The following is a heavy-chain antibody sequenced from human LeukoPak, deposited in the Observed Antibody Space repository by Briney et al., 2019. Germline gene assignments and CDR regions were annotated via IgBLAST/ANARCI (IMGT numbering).Heavy chain of an antibody. CDR2: IYYSGST. J-gene: IGHJ5*02. V-gene: IGHV4-59*01. D-gene: IGHD6-13*01. Sequence: PSETLSLTCTVSGGSISSYYWSWIRQPPGKGLEWIGYIYYSGSTNYNPSLKSRVTISVDTSKSQFSLKLSSVTAADTAVYYCARAIAAAGTHLFDPWGQGTLVTVSS. CDR3: ARAIAAAGTHLFDP. CDR1: GGSISSYY.